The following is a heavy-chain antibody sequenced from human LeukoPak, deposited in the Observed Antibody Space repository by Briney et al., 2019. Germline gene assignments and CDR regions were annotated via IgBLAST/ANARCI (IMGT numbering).Heavy chain of an antibody. D-gene: IGHD3-10*01. CDR1: GFTFSTYS. CDR3: ARDRTGEAGMAAFDY. J-gene: IGHJ4*02. V-gene: IGHV3-21*01. CDR2: ISSTSSYI. Sequence: PGGSLRLSCAASGFTFSTYSMNWVRQAPGKGLEWVSSISSTSSYIYYAGSVKGRFTISRDNAKNSLYLQMNSLRVEDTAVYYCARDRTGEAGMAAFDYWGQGTLVTVSS.